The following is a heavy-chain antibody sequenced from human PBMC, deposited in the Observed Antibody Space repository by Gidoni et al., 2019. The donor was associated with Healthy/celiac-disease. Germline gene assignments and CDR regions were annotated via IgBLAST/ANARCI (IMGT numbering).Heavy chain of an antibody. Sequence: EVQLVASGGGLVKPGRSLRLSCTASGFTFCDYAMSWFRQAPGKGLEWVGFIRSKAYGGTTEYAASVKGRFTISRDDSKSIAYLQMNSLKTEDTAVYYCTTSSYYDILTGYYYWGQGTLVTVSS. D-gene: IGHD3-9*01. CDR3: TTSSYYDILTGYYY. CDR2: IRSKAYGGTT. CDR1: GFTFCDYA. V-gene: IGHV3-49*05. J-gene: IGHJ4*02.